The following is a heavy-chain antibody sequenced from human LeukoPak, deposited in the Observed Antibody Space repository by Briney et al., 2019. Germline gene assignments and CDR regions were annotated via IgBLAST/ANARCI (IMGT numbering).Heavy chain of an antibody. D-gene: IGHD6-13*01. V-gene: IGHV3-21*05. Sequence: GGSLRLSCAASGFTFSSYSMNWVRQAPGKGLEWVSYISSSSSYIYYADSVKGRFTISRDNSKNTLYLQMNSLRAEDTAVYYCAKTRGIAAAAPQYYFDYWGQGTLVTVSS. J-gene: IGHJ4*02. CDR1: GFTFSSYS. CDR3: AKTRGIAAAAPQYYFDY. CDR2: ISSSSSYI.